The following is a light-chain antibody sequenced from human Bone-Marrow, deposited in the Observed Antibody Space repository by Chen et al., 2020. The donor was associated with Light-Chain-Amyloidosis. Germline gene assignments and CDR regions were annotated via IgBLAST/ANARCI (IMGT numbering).Light chain of an antibody. CDR3: QQYGTSPLT. Sequence: EIVLTQSPGTLSLSPGEGANLSCRASPTISSHYLTWYQQKFGQAPRLLIYGSSSRATGIPDRFTGSGSGTDFTLTINRLEPEDFAMYYCQQYGTSPLTFVGGTKVEIK. CDR2: GSS. CDR1: PTISSHY. V-gene: IGKV3-20*01. J-gene: IGKJ4*01.